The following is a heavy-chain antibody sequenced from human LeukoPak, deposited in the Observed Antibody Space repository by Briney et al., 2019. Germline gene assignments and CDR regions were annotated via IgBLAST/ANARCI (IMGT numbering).Heavy chain of an antibody. D-gene: IGHD2-2*01. V-gene: IGHV3-20*04. CDR1: GFTFDDYG. CDR2: INWNGGST. J-gene: IGHJ6*03. CDR3: ARDAGQLLSYYYYYMVV. Sequence: GGSLRLSCAASGFTFDDYGMSWARQAPGKGLEWVSGINWNGGSTGYADSVKGRFTISRDNAKNSLYLQMNSLRAEDTALYYCARDAGQLLSYYYYYMVVWGKGTTVTVSS.